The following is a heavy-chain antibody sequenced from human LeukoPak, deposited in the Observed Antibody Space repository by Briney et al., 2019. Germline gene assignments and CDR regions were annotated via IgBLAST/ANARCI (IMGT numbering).Heavy chain of an antibody. Sequence: GGSLRLSCAASGFTFSSYGMHWVRQAPGKGLEWVAFIRYDGSNKYYADSVKGRFTISRDNSKNTLYLQMNSLRAEDTAFYYCARNFGGSDSSGPYYWGQGTLVTVSS. CDR2: IRYDGSNK. V-gene: IGHV3-30*02. CDR1: GFTFSSYG. D-gene: IGHD3-22*01. J-gene: IGHJ4*02. CDR3: ARNFGGSDSSGPYY.